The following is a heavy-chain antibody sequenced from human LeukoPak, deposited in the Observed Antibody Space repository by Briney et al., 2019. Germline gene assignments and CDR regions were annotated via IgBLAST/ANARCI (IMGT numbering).Heavy chain of an antibody. CDR2: VTGSGSST. CDR1: GFTFSSIA. D-gene: IGHD2-8*02. Sequence: PGGSLRLSCTASGFTFSSIALTWVRQAPGKGLEWVSTVTGSGSSTYYGDSVRGRFTISRDNSKNTLYLQMKALRAEDTAVYYCAKGPLGYCTAGACYFHYWGQGTLVTVSS. J-gene: IGHJ4*02. V-gene: IGHV3-23*01. CDR3: AKGPLGYCTAGACYFHY.